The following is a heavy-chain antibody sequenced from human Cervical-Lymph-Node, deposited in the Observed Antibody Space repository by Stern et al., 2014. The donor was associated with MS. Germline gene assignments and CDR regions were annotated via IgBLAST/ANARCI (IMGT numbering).Heavy chain of an antibody. D-gene: IGHD4-11*01. CDR2: MSGDSGDI. J-gene: IGHJ4*02. Sequence: EVQLVESGGGLVKPGGSVRLSCAASGFTFKEYSMNWVRLAPGQGLEWVSSMSGDSGDIHYAASVKRRFTISRDNLKNSLYLQMNSLRAEDTAFYYCAREDYTQDFDYWGRGTLVNVSS. V-gene: IGHV3-21*04. CDR3: AREDYTQDFDY. CDR1: GFTFKEYS.